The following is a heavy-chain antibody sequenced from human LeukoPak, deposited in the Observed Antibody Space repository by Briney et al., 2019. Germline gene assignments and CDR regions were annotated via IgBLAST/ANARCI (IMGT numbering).Heavy chain of an antibody. CDR2: IKFDGIET. D-gene: IGHD3-10*01. CDR3: ATGGTYWSTWTGH. Sequence: GGSLRLSCVASGFTFSNYWMHWVRQAPGKGQVWVSRIKFDGIETNYADSVTGRFTISRDNAKNTLYLQMTSLRAEDTALYYCATGGTYWSTWTGHWGQGTLVTVSS. V-gene: IGHV3-74*01. CDR1: GFTFSNYW. J-gene: IGHJ4*02.